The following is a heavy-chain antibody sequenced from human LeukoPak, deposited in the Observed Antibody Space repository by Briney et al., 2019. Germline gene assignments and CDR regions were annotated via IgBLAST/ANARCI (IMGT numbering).Heavy chain of an antibody. CDR2: IYYSGST. Sequence: SETLSLTCTASGGSASSSSYYWGWIRQPPGKGLEWIGSIYYSGSTYYNPSLKSRVTISVDTSKNQFSLKVNSVTAADTAVYYCARGDCSSTICYSPMDVWGKGTTVTVSS. V-gene: IGHV4-39*07. CDR3: ARGDCSSTICYSPMDV. CDR1: GGSASSSSYY. J-gene: IGHJ6*03. D-gene: IGHD2-2*01.